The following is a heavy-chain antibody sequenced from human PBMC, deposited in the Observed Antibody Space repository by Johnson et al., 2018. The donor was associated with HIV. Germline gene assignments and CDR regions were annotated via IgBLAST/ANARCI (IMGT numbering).Heavy chain of an antibody. D-gene: IGHD4-23*01. J-gene: IGHJ3*02. Sequence: QLVESGGGLVQPGRSLRLSCAASGFTFDDYAIHWFRQAPGKGLEWVHGISWNRGRIGYADSVKGRFTISRDNAKNSLSLQMNSLRVEDTALYYCAKAIWGGGNLGMGAFDIWGQGTMVTVSS. CDR1: GFTFDDYA. CDR3: AKAIWGGGNLGMGAFDI. CDR2: ISWNRGRI. V-gene: IGHV3-9*01.